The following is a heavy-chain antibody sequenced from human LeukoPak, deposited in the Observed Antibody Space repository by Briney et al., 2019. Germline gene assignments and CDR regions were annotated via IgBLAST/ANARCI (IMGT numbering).Heavy chain of an antibody. CDR3: ARGRRGNYFQDY. D-gene: IGHD1-26*01. Sequence: PSETQSLTCTVSGASIRSDTYYWAWIRQPPGKGPEWIGSLWSGTTTYYNPSLTSRVTIAVDTSKNQFSLILPSVTAADTAVYYCARGRRGNYFQDYWGQGTLVTVSS. CDR2: LWSGTTT. J-gene: IGHJ4*02. CDR1: GASIRSDTYY. V-gene: IGHV4-39*07.